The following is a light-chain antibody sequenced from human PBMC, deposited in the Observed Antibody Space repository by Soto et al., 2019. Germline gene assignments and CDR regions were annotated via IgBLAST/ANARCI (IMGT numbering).Light chain of an antibody. CDR3: QQYGSSLWT. V-gene: IGKV3-20*01. J-gene: IGKJ1*01. CDR2: GAS. CDR1: QSVSSSY. Sequence: EIVLTQSPGTLSLSPGERATLSCRASQSVSSSYLAWYHQKPGQAPRLLIYGASNRATGIPDRFSGSGSGTDFTLTISRLEPEDFAVYYCQQYGSSLWTIGQGTKVDIK.